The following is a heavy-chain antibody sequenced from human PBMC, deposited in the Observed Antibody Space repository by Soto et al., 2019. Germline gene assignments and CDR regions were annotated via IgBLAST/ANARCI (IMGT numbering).Heavy chain of an antibody. CDR1: GFTFSSYS. J-gene: IGHJ5*02. Sequence: PGGSLRLSCAASGFTFSSYSMNWVRQAPGKGLEWVSSISSSSSYIYYADSVKGRFTISRDNAKNSLYLQMNSLRAEDTAVFYFARDRRYSSSSIIDWFDPWGQGTLVTVSS. V-gene: IGHV3-21*01. CDR3: ARDRRYSSSSIIDWFDP. D-gene: IGHD6-6*01. CDR2: ISSSSSYI.